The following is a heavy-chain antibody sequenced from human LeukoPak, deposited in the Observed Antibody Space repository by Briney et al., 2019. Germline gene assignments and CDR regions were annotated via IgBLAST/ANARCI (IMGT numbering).Heavy chain of an antibody. CDR2: INHSGST. Sequence: SETLSLTCAVYGGSFSGYYWSWIRQPPGKGLEWIGEINHSGSTNYNPSLKSRVTISVDTSKNQFSLKLSSVTAADTAVYYCARAPKYSSSWYHNYYYYYYMDVWGKGTTVTVSS. CDR1: GGSFSGYY. V-gene: IGHV4-34*01. CDR3: ARAPKYSSSWYHNYYYYYYMDV. D-gene: IGHD6-13*01. J-gene: IGHJ6*03.